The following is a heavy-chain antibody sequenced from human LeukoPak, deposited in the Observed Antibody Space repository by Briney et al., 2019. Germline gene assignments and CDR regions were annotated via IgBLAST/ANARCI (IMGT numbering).Heavy chain of an antibody. CDR1: GGSVSGYF. J-gene: IGHJ4*02. CDR3: ARDNYGSGHLDY. V-gene: IGHV4-59*02. CDR2: TYYSGST. Sequence: PSETLSLTCTVSGGSVSGYFWSWIRQPPGKGLEWIGYTYYSGSTKYNPSLKSRVTISVDTSKNQFFLKLSSVTAADTAVYYCARDNYGSGHLDYWGQGTLVTVSS. D-gene: IGHD3-10*01.